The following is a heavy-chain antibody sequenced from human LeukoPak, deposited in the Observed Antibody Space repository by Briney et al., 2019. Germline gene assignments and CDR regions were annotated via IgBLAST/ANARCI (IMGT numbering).Heavy chain of an antibody. CDR1: GGSISSYY. V-gene: IGHV4-59*01. CDR3: ARKGDILTGYYNHFDY. D-gene: IGHD3-9*01. J-gene: IGHJ4*02. Sequence: SETLSLTCTVSGGSISSYYWSWIRQPPGKGLEWIGYIYYSGSTNYNPSLKSRVTISVDTSKNQFSLKLSSVTAADTAVYYCARKGDILTGYYNHFDYWGQGTLVIVSS. CDR2: IYYSGST.